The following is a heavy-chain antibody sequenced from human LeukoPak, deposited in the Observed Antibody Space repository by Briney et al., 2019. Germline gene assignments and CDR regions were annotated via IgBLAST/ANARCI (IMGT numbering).Heavy chain of an antibody. CDR3: ARDLFYGSGDRVDAFDI. V-gene: IGHV4-59*12. CDR1: GGSISNYY. D-gene: IGHD3-10*01. CDR2: IYHSGST. Sequence: SETLSLTCTVSGGSISNYYWSWIRQPPGKGLEWIGYIYHSGSTYYNPSLKSRVTISVDRSKNQFSLKLSSVTAADTAVYYCARDLFYGSGDRVDAFDIWGQGTMVTVSS. J-gene: IGHJ3*02.